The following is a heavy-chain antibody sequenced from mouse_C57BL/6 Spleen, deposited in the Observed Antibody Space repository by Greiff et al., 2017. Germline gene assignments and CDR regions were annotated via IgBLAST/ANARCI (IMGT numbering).Heavy chain of an antibody. V-gene: IGHV1-72*01. D-gene: IGHD2-4*01. J-gene: IGHJ4*01. CDR1: GYTFTSYW. CDR3: AREDYEYAMDY. CDR2: IDPNSGGT. Sequence: QVQLKQPGAELVKPGASVKLSCKASGYTFTSYWMHWVKQRPGRGLEWIGRIDPNSGGTKYNEKLKSKATLTVDKPSSTAYMHLSSLTSEDSAVYYCAREDYEYAMDYWGQGTSVTVSS.